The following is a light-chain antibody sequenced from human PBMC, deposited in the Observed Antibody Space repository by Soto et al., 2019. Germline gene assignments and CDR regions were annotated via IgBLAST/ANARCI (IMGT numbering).Light chain of an antibody. CDR1: QSVSSSY. J-gene: IGKJ4*01. CDR2: GAS. Sequence: SLLTQSPGTLCLSPGALGHLSCSAIQSVSSSYLAWYQQKPGQAPRLLVYGASSRATGIPDRFSGGGSGTDFTLTISRLEPEDFAVYYCQQSSSYPLTFGGGTKV. CDR3: QQSSSYPLT. V-gene: IGKV3-20*01.